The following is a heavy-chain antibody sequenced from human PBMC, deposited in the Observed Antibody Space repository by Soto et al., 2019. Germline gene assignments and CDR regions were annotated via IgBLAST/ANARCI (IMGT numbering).Heavy chain of an antibody. V-gene: IGHV6-1*01. CDR1: GDSVSSNSAA. Sequence: HTLSLTCAISGDSVSSNSAASDWIRQSPSRGLEYLGRTYYRSKWYNEYALSVKSRITINPDTSKNQFSLQLNSVTPEDTAVYYCARTRSVFDYCGQGTLVTVSS. CDR3: ARTRSVFDY. CDR2: TYYRSKWYN. J-gene: IGHJ4*02.